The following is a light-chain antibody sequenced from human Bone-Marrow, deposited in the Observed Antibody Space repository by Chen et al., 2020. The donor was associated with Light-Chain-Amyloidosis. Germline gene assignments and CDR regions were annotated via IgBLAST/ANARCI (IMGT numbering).Light chain of an antibody. CDR3: QVWDRSSDRPV. CDR2: DDS. V-gene: IGLV3-21*02. J-gene: IGLJ3*02. Sequence: SYVLTQPSSVSVAPGQTATIACGGNNLGSTSVHWYQQTTGQAPLLVVYDDSDRPTGYPSRFSCTNSSNTATLTISRVEAGDGADYYSQVWDRSSDRPVIGGGTKLTVL. CDR1: NLGSTS.